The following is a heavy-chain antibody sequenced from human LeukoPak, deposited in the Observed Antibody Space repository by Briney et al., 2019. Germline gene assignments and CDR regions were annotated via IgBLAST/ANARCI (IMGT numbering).Heavy chain of an antibody. D-gene: IGHD1-26*01. J-gene: IGHJ4*02. V-gene: IGHV1-8*01. Sequence: ASVKVSCKASGYTFTSYDINWMRQAPGQGLEWVGWMNPNSGNTGYAQTFQGKLTMTRNTSISTAYMELSSLRSEDTAVYYCARVFWWELLGDYYSDYWGQGTLVTVSS. CDR2: MNPNSGNT. CDR3: ARVFWWELLGDYYSDY. CDR1: GYTFTSYD.